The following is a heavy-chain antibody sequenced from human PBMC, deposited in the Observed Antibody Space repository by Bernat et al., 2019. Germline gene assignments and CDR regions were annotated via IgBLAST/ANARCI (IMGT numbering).Heavy chain of an antibody. CDR1: GYTFTSYG. J-gene: IGHJ6*02. V-gene: IGHV1-18*01. Sequence: LVQSGAEVKKPGASVKVSCKASGYTFTSYGISWVRQAPGQGLEWMGWISAYNGNTNYAQKLQGRVTMTTDTSTSTAYMELRSLRSDDTAVYYCARVSCGDCPSGYYYGMDVWGQGTTVTVSS. CDR2: ISAYNGNT. CDR3: ARVSCGDCPSGYYYGMDV. D-gene: IGHD2-21*02.